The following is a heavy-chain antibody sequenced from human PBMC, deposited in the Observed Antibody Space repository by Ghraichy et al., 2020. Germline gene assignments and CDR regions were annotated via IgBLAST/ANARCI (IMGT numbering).Heavy chain of an antibody. CDR1: GFNFRGYG. D-gene: IGHD6-19*01. CDR3: AKETASAWLPSYYYGMDV. V-gene: IGHV3-30*18. J-gene: IGHJ6*02. CDR2: ISYDGSNK. Sequence: CAASGFNFRGYGMHWVRQAPGKGLEWVALISYDGSNKYYADSVKGRFTISRDNSKNTLFLQMNSLRPEDTAVYYCAKETASAWLPSYYYGMDVWGQGTTVTVSS.